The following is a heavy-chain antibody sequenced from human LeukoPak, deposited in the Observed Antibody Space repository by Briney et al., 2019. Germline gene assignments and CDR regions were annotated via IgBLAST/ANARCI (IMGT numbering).Heavy chain of an antibody. CDR1: GFTFSSYY. V-gene: IGHV3-64*01. D-gene: IGHD5-12*01. CDR3: VRHFNSVATMQIDY. Sequence: GGSLRLSCAASGFTFSSYYMHWVRQAPGRGLEYVSSITPNGGGTYYANSVKGRFTISRDNARNSVYLEMTSLRAEDTAFYHCVRHFNSVATMQIDYWGQGTLVSVSS. J-gene: IGHJ4*02. CDR2: ITPNGGGT.